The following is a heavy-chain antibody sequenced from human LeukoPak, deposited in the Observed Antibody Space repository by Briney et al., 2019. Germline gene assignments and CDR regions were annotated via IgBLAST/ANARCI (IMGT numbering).Heavy chain of an antibody. CDR1: GYTFTSYA. CDR3: AKDAPPYGSVPSYGDY. CDR2: INAGNGNT. D-gene: IGHD4-17*01. V-gene: IGHV1-3*01. J-gene: IGHJ4*02. Sequence: GASVKVSCKASGYTFTSYAMHWVRQAPGQRLEWMGWINAGNGNTKYSQKFQGRVTITRDTSASTAYMELSSLRSEDTAVYYCAKDAPPYGSVPSYGDYWGQGTLVTVSS.